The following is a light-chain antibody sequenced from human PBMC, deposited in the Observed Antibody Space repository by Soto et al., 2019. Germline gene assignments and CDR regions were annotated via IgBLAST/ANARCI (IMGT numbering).Light chain of an antibody. Sequence: DIVLTQSPGTLSLSPGERATLSFRASQSVSSSYLAWYQRKPGQAPRLLIHGASTRAAGISDRFSGSGSGTDFTLTISRLEPEDFAVYYCQQYGSLITFGGGTKVDI. CDR2: GAS. CDR1: QSVSSSY. J-gene: IGKJ4*01. CDR3: QQYGSLIT. V-gene: IGKV3-20*01.